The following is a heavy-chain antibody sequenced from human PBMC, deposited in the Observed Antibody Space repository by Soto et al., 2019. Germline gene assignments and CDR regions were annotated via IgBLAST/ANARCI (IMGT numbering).Heavy chain of an antibody. CDR3: TRATDPNDCGSGYRH. D-gene: IGHD3-3*01. J-gene: IGHJ4*02. CDR1: GFTFGDYA. CDR2: IRSKAYGGTT. Sequence: GGSLRLSCTASGFTFGDYAMSWVRQAPGKGLEWVGFIRSKAYGGTTEYAASVKGRFTISRDDSKSIAYLQMNSLKTEDTAVYYCTRATDPNDCGSGYRHWGQGTLVTVSS. V-gene: IGHV3-49*04.